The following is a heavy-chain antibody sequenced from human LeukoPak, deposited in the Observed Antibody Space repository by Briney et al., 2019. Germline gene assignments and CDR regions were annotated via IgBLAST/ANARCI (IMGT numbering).Heavy chain of an antibody. CDR1: GYTFTSYG. V-gene: IGHV1-18*01. Sequence: ASVKVSCKASGYTFTSYGISWVRQAPGQGLEWMGWISAYNGNTNYAQKLQGRVTMTTDTSTSTAYMELRSLRSDDTAVYYCARVPITMVRGAIPYYFDYWGQGTLVTVSS. CDR2: ISAYNGNT. CDR3: ARVPITMVRGAIPYYFDY. J-gene: IGHJ4*02. D-gene: IGHD3-10*01.